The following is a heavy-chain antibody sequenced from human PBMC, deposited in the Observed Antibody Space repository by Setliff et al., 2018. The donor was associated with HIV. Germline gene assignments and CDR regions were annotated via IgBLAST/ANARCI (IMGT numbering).Heavy chain of an antibody. CDR1: GFTINNHH. CDR2: LYNDGST. V-gene: IGHV3-66*01. J-gene: IGHJ4*02. Sequence: PGGSLRLSCAVSGFTINNHHMAWVRQAPGQGLEWVSALYNDGSTYYADSVKGRFTISRDNAKNTLFLQMNSLRAEDTAVYSCARARGGNSEWSYWGQGTLVTVSS. CDR3: ARARGGNSEWSY. D-gene: IGHD2-15*01.